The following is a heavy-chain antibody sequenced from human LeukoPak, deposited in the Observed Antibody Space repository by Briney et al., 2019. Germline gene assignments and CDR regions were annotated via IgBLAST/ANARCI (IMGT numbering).Heavy chain of an antibody. CDR3: AREGFYGDSILQYYFDY. D-gene: IGHD4-17*01. CDR2: INPSGGST. CDR1: GYTFTSYY. J-gene: IGHJ4*02. Sequence: ASVKVSCKASGYTFTSYYMHWVRQAPGQGLEWMGIINPSGGSTSYAQKFRGRVTMTRDTSTSTVYMELSSLRSEDTAVYYCAREGFYGDSILQYYFDYWGQGTLVTVSS. V-gene: IGHV1-46*01.